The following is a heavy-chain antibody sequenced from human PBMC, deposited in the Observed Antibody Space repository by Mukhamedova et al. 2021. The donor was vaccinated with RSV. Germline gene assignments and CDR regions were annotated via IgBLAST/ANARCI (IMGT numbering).Heavy chain of an antibody. CDR2: EK. J-gene: IGHJ6*03. Sequence: EKYYVDSVKGRFTISRDNAKNSLYLQMNSLRAEDTAVYYCARWGGSSSRYYYYMDVWGQGTTVTVSS. CDR3: ARWGGSSSRYYYYMDV. D-gene: IGHD6-6*01. V-gene: IGHV3-7*01.